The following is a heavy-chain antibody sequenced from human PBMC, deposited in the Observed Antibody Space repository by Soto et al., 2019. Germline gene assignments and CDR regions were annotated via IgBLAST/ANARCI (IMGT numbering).Heavy chain of an antibody. CDR2: IIPMLGIA. J-gene: IGHJ6*02. CDR1: GGSFSDYA. D-gene: IGHD3-22*01. Sequence: QVQLVQSGAEVKKPGSSVKVSCQASGGSFSDYAISWVRQAPGQGLEWMGGIIPMLGIADNALKFQGRVIVTTDEYMRTVYIELSSLRTADTAVYYFASDGDYYDSSGSHLDKHYYGMEGWGEGTTVTLAS. CDR3: ASDGDYYDSSGSHLDKHYYGMEG. V-gene: IGHV1-69*01.